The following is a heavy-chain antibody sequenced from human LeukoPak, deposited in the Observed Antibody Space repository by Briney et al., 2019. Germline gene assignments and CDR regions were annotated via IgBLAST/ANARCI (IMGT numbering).Heavy chain of an antibody. Sequence: SETLSLTCTVSGDSISSYYWSWIRQPPGKRLEWIGYIYYSGSTNYNPSLKSRVTISVDTSKNQFSLKLSSVTAADTAVYYCARVGGPDYYYYYMDVWGKGTTVTVSS. V-gene: IGHV4-59*01. CDR1: GDSISSYY. CDR3: ARVGGPDYYYYYMDV. J-gene: IGHJ6*03. CDR2: IYYSGST.